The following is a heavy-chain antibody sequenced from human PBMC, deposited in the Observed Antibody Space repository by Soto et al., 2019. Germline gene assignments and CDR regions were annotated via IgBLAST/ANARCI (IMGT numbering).Heavy chain of an antibody. CDR3: ARDRPGIAAAGTLFAFDI. CDR2: IKQDGSEK. V-gene: IGHV3-7*01. D-gene: IGHD6-13*01. J-gene: IGHJ3*02. Sequence: EVQLVESGGGLVQPGGSLRLSCAASGFTFSSYWMSWVRQAPGKGLEWVANIKQDGSEKYYVDSVKGRFTISRDNAKNSLYLQMNSLRAEDTAVYYCARDRPGIAAAGTLFAFDIWGQGTMVTVSS. CDR1: GFTFSSYW.